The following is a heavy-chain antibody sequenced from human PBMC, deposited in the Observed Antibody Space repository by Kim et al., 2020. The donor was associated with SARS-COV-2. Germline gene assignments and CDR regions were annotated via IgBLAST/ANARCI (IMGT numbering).Heavy chain of an antibody. CDR3: ARGGAWRKANNNWFDP. V-gene: IGHV4-34*01. Sequence: SETLSLTCAVYGGSFSGYYWSWIRQPPGKGLEWIGEINHSGSTNYNPSLKSRVTISVDTSKNQFSLKLSSVTAADTAVYYCARGGAWRKANNNWFDPWGQGTLVTVSS. CDR2: INHSGST. J-gene: IGHJ5*02. CDR1: GGSFSGYY. D-gene: IGHD3-10*01.